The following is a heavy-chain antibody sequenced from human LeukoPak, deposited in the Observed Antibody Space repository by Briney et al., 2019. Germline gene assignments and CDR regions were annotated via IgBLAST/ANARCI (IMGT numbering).Heavy chain of an antibody. CDR3: ARGGDSSSWYWLRWFDP. V-gene: IGHV4-39*07. D-gene: IGHD6-13*01. CDR1: GGSISSSSYY. CDR2: IYYSGST. Sequence: KSSETLSLTCTVSGGSISSSSYYWGWIRQPPGKGLEWIGSIYYSGSTYYNPSLKSRVTISVDTSKNQFSLKLSSVTAADTAVYYCARGGDSSSWYWLRWFDPWGQGTLVTVSS. J-gene: IGHJ5*02.